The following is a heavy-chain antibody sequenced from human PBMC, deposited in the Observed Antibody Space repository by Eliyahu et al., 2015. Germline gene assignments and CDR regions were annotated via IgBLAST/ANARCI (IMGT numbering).Heavy chain of an antibody. J-gene: IGHJ4*02. CDR2: IYWDDDK. Sequence: QITLKESGPTLVKPTQTLTLXCTFSGFSLSTSXVXVAWXRQPPGKALEXLALIYWDDDKRYSPSLKSRLTITKDTSKNQVVLTMTNMDPVDTATYYCAHVSLDSSSWYNGRAHFDYWGQGTLVTVSS. CDR1: GFSLSTSXVX. D-gene: IGHD6-13*01. V-gene: IGHV2-5*02. CDR3: AHVSLDSSSWYNGRAHFDY.